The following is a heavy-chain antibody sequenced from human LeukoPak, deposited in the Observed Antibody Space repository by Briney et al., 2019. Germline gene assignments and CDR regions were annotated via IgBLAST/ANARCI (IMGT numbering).Heavy chain of an antibody. CDR2: VNPSTEST. CDR3: ARASSGNFFDY. V-gene: IGHV1-46*01. Sequence: ASVKVSCKASGYNFTSYYMHWVRQAPGQGPEWMGIVNPSTESTNYAQKSQGRVTMTRDTSTSTVYMELSSLRSEDTAVYYCARASSGNFFDYWGQGTLVTVSS. J-gene: IGHJ4*02. CDR1: GYNFTSYY. D-gene: IGHD3-3*01.